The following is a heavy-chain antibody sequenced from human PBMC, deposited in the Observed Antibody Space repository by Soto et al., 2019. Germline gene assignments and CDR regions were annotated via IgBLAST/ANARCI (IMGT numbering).Heavy chain of an antibody. CDR2: INHSGST. CDR3: ARATRYCSGGSCINHYLDY. V-gene: IGHV4-34*01. D-gene: IGHD2-15*01. J-gene: IGHJ4*02. CDR1: GGSFSGYY. Sequence: SETLSLTCAVYGGSFSGYYWSWIRQPPGKGLEWIGEINHSGSTNYNPSLKSRVTISVDTSKNQFSLKLSSVTAADTAVYYCARATRYCSGGSCINHYLDYWGQGTLVTVSS.